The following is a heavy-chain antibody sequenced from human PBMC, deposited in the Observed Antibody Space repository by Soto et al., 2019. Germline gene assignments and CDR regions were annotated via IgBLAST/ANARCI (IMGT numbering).Heavy chain of an antibody. CDR1: GFSFSNYD. CDR2: IWYDGSDK. V-gene: IGHV3-33*01. Sequence: LRLSCAASGFSFSNYDMHWVRQAPGKGLEWVALIWYDGSDKNYVDSVKGRFTISRDNSKSTLYLQMNSLRVEDTAVYYCARRHGYNYDYWGQGTLVTVSS. D-gene: IGHD5-12*01. CDR3: ARRHGYNYDY. J-gene: IGHJ4*02.